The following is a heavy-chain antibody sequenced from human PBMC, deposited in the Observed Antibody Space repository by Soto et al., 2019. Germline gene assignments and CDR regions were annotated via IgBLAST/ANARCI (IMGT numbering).Heavy chain of an antibody. V-gene: IGHV3-9*01. CDR3: AKDIGGLTIFGPDGAFDI. CDR2: ISWNSGSI. Sequence: GGSLRLSCAASGFTFDDYAMHWVRQAPGKGLEWVSGISWNSGSIGYADSVKGRFTISRDNAKNSLYLQMNSLRAEDTALYYCAKDIGGLTIFGPDGAFDIWGQGTMVTVSS. CDR1: GFTFDDYA. J-gene: IGHJ3*02. D-gene: IGHD3-3*01.